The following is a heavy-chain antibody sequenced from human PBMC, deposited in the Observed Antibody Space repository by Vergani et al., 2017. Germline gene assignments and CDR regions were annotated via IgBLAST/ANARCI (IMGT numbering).Heavy chain of an antibody. CDR3: AKDASYSSGWSYYFDY. CDR2: ISWDGGST. Sequence: EVQLVESGGVVVQPGGSLRLSCAASGFTFDDYAMHWVRQAPGKGLEWVSLISWDGGSTYYADSVKGRFTISRDNSKNSLYLQMNSLRAEDTALYYCAKDASYSSGWSYYFDYWGQGTLVTVSS. D-gene: IGHD6-19*01. CDR1: GFTFDDYA. V-gene: IGHV3-43D*03. J-gene: IGHJ4*02.